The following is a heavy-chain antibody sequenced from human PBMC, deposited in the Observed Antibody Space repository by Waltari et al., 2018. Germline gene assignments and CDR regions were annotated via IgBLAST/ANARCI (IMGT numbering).Heavy chain of an antibody. CDR1: GYKSNTFY. CDR3: LTGGPVGGGGSPFEF. CDR2: KSPVDHAT. J-gene: IGHJ4*02. Sequence: QVQLVQSGAEVNKPGASVKLSCKASGYKSNTFYIHWVRQAPGQGLDGMGKKSPVDHATTDAAKFQGRVTLTRDTSTSTVSMELSSLRSEDTAIYYCLTGGPVGGGGSPFEFWGQGTLVTVSP. V-gene: IGHV1-46*02. D-gene: IGHD3-16*01.